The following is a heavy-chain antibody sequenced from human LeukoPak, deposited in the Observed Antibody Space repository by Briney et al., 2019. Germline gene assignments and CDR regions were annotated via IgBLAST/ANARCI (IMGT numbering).Heavy chain of an antibody. D-gene: IGHD6-13*01. Sequence: GRSLRLSCAASGFTFSSYTMHWVRQAPGKGLEWVAVISYDGSNKYYADSVKGRFTISRDNSKSTLFLQMNSPSAEDPAVYYCARGIAATNYMDVWGKGTTVTVSS. CDR1: GFTFSSYT. CDR2: ISYDGSNK. CDR3: ARGIAATNYMDV. V-gene: IGHV3-30-3*01. J-gene: IGHJ6*03.